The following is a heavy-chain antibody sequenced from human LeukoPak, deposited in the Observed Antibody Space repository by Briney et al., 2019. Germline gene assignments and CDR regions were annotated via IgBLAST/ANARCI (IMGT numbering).Heavy chain of an antibody. CDR3: AREDCTIGAVCSSLLDH. J-gene: IGHJ4*02. CDR2: INSDASTI. CDR1: GLTFSSDW. V-gene: IGHV3-74*01. Sequence: GGSLRLSCAASGLTFSSDWMHWARQVPGKGLVWVSRINSDASTINYADSVKGRFTISRDNAKNTLYLQMNNLRAEDTAVYYCAREDCTIGAVCSSLLDHWGRGTLVTVPS. D-gene: IGHD2-8*01.